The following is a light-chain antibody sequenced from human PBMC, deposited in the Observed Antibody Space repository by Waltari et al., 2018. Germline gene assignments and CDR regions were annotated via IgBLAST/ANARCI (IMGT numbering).Light chain of an antibody. J-gene: IGKJ4*01. CDR3: EQYGKTPPT. V-gene: IGKV1-NL1*01. Sequence: DTQITQSPSSLSPSLEATVTITFRATQTISNSLAWYQEKPAKGPKLILYPASSLPLGVPTRWSGSGSGTDYTLSISSMQPEDFATYYSEQYGKTPPTFGGGTKLQIK. CDR1: QTISNS. CDR2: PAS.